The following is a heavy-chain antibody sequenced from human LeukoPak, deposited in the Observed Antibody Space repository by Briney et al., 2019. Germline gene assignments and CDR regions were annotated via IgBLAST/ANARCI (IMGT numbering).Heavy chain of an antibody. CDR2: IRYDGSNK. CDR1: GFTFSSYG. D-gene: IGHD5-12*01. CDR3: ARDLRIVATIDGIEGFDY. V-gene: IGHV3-30*02. J-gene: IGHJ4*02. Sequence: GGSLRLSCAASGFTFSSYGMHWVRQAPGKGLEWVAFIRYDGSNKYYADSVKGRFTISRDNAKNSLYLQMNSLRAEDTAVYYCARDLRIVATIDGIEGFDYWGQGTLVTVSS.